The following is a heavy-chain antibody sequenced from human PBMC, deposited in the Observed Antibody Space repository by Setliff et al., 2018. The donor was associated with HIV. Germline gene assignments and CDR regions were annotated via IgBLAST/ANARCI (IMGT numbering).Heavy chain of an antibody. V-gene: IGHV5-51*01. CDR3: ARFWGSSGWYGDYYYYYMDV. CDR2: IYGTGFGA. J-gene: IGHJ6*03. CDR1: GYSFRHFW. Sequence: GESLKISCKGSGYSFRHFWIGWVRQMPGKGLEWMGVIYGTGFGARYSPSFEGQVTISADKSISTAYLQWSSLKASDTAMYYCARFWGSSGWYGDYYYYYMDVWGKGTTVTVSS. D-gene: IGHD6-19*01.